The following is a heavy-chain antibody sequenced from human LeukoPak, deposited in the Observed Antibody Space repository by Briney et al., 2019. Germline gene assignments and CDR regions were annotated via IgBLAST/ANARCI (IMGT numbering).Heavy chain of an antibody. Sequence: GSLRLSCAASGFTFSSYAMHWVRQAPGKGLEWVAVISYDGSNKYYADSVKGRFTISRDNSKNTLYLQMNSLRAEDTAVYYCAREGVSSDYPLGYRGQGTLVTVSS. CDR3: AREGVSSDYPLGY. J-gene: IGHJ4*02. CDR1: GFTFSSYA. CDR2: ISYDGSNK. D-gene: IGHD4-17*01. V-gene: IGHV3-30*04.